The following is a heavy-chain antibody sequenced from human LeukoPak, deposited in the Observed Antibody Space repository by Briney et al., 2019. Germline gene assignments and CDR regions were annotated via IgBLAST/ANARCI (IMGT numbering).Heavy chain of an antibody. Sequence: ASVKVSCKASGYTFTGYYMHWVRQAPGQGLEWMGWINPNSGGTNYAQKFQGRVTMTRNTSISTAYMELSSLRSEDTAVYYCARGRYFDWLSHDAFDIWGQGTMVTVSS. D-gene: IGHD3-9*01. CDR1: GYTFTGYY. CDR3: ARGRYFDWLSHDAFDI. V-gene: IGHV1-2*02. CDR2: INPNSGGT. J-gene: IGHJ3*02.